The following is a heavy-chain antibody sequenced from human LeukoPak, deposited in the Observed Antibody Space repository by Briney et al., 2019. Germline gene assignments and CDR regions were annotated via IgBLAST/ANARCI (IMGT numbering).Heavy chain of an antibody. CDR2: INWNGGST. CDR1: GFTFDDYG. Sequence: GGSLRLSCAASGFTFDDYGMSWVRQAPGKGLEWVSGINWNGGSTGYADSVKGRFTISRDNAKNSLYLQMNSLRAEDTALYYCARDRNYDFWSGYPYAFDIWGQGTMVTVSS. J-gene: IGHJ3*02. D-gene: IGHD3-3*01. V-gene: IGHV3-20*04. CDR3: ARDRNYDFWSGYPYAFDI.